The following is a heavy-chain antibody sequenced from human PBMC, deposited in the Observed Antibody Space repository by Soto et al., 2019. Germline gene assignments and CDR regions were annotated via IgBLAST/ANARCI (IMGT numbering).Heavy chain of an antibody. CDR1: GGSISSGGYY. CDR2: IYYSGST. V-gene: IGHV4-31*03. J-gene: IGHJ5*02. D-gene: IGHD1-1*01. Sequence: SETLSLTCTVSGGSISSGGYYWSWIRQHPGKGQEWIGYIYYSGSTYYNPSLKSRVTISVDTSKNQFSLKLSSVTAADTAVYYCARDRVVRTTGTTSFWFDPWGQGTLVTVSS. CDR3: ARDRVVRTTGTTSFWFDP.